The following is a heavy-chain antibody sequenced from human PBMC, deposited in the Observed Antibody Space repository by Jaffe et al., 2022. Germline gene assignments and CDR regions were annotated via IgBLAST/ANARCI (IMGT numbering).Heavy chain of an antibody. CDR3: ARDWGDSSSSPFDY. CDR2: ISSSSSTI. Sequence: EVQLVESGGGLVQPGGSLRLSCAASGFTFSSYSMNWVRQAPGKGLEWVSYISSSSSTIYYADSVKGRFTISRDNAKNSLYLQMNSLRAEDTAVYYCARDWGDSSSSPFDYWGQGTLVTVSS. CDR1: GFTFSSYS. D-gene: IGHD6-6*01. V-gene: IGHV3-48*01. J-gene: IGHJ4*02.